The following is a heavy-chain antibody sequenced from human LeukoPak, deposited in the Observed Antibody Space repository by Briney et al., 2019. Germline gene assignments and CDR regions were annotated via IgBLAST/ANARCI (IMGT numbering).Heavy chain of an antibody. CDR3: ARGPSGVVILTVSNWFDP. CDR1: GYTFTSYD. D-gene: IGHD3-22*01. CDR2: IIPIFGTA. J-gene: IGHJ5*02. V-gene: IGHV1-69*13. Sequence: SVKVSCKASGYTFTSYDINWVRQAPGQGLEWMGGIIPIFGTANYAQKFQGRVTITADESTSTAYMELSSLRSEDTAMYYCARGPSGVVILTVSNWFDPWGQGTLVTVSS.